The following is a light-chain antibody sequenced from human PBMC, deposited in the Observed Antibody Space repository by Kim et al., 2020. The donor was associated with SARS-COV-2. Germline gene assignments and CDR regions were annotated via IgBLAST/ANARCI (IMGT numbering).Light chain of an antibody. J-gene: IGLJ2*01. Sequence: QSVVTQPASVSGSPGQSITISCTGTSSDVGAYKSVSWYQHHPGKAPKVMIYEVNKRPSGVSNRFSGSKSGNTASLTISGLQSDDEADYYCSSYTTTNGRAFGGGTRLTVL. CDR3: SSYTTTNGRA. CDR1: SSDVGAYKS. V-gene: IGLV2-14*01. CDR2: EVN.